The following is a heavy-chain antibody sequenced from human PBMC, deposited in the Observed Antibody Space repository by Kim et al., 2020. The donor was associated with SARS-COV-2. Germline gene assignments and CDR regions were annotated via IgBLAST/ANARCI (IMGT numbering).Heavy chain of an antibody. CDR1: GFTFSSYL. Sequence: GVSLRISCASSGFTFSSYLMHWVRQATWKGIVWVSRINSDGSTISYADSVKGRFTISRDNAKNTLYLQMNSLRAEDTAVYYCARVTSGSDSWIDLWGPG. CDR3: ARVTSGSDSWIDL. D-gene: IGHD1-26*01. V-gene: IGHV3-74*01. J-gene: IGHJ5*02. CDR2: INSDGSTI.